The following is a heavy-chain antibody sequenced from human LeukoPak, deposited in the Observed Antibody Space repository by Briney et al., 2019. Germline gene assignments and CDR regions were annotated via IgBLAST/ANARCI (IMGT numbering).Heavy chain of an antibody. D-gene: IGHD1-26*01. CDR1: GFTLSTCG. J-gene: IGHJ4*02. Sequence: PGGSLRLSCAASGFTLSTCGMHWVRQAPGKGLEWVSYISSSSSTIYYADSVKGRFTISRDNAKNSLYLQMNSLRDEDTAVYYCARAPSYSGSYYFDYWGQGTLVTVSS. V-gene: IGHV3-48*02. CDR3: ARAPSYSGSYYFDY. CDR2: ISSSSSTI.